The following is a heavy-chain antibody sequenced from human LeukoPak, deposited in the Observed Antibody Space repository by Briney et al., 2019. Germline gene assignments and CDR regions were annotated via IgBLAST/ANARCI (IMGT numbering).Heavy chain of an antibody. Sequence: GGSLRLPCAASGFTFSSYSMNWVRQAPGKGLEWVSYISSGSSHIYYADSVKGRFTISRDNAKYSLYLQMNSLRAEDTAVYYCARGQYQFGLDSWGQGTLVTVSS. D-gene: IGHD3-10*01. CDR1: GFTFSSYS. CDR2: ISSGSSHI. V-gene: IGHV3-48*01. CDR3: ARGQYQFGLDS. J-gene: IGHJ4*02.